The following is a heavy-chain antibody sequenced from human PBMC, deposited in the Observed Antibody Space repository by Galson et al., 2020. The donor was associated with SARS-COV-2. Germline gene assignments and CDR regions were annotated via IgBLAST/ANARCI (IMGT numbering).Heavy chain of an antibody. CDR1: GFTFSSYS. V-gene: IGHV3-48*04. J-gene: IGHJ6*02. CDR2: ISSSSSTI. Sequence: GGSLRLSCAASGFTFSSYSMNWVRQPPGKGLEWVSYISSSSSTIYYADPVKGRFTISKDNSKNSLYLQMNSLRAEDTAVYYCARLNYSSSWYVYYYYYGMDVWGQGTTVTVSS. D-gene: IGHD6-13*01. CDR3: ARLNYSSSWYVYYYYYGMDV.